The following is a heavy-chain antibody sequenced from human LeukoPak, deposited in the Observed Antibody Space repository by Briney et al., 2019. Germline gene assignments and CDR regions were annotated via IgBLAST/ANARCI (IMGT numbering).Heavy chain of an antibody. V-gene: IGHV4-4*08. CDR2: IYNSGST. D-gene: IGHD5-18*01. CDR1: GVSISSYH. CDR3: ARDRYSYGYEY. J-gene: IGHJ4*02. Sequence: SETLSLTCTVSGVSISSYHWTWIRQPPGEGLEWIGHIYNSGSTNYNPSLRGRVTISLDTSKNQFSLKLSSVTAADTAVYYCARDRYSYGYEYWGQGTLVTVSS.